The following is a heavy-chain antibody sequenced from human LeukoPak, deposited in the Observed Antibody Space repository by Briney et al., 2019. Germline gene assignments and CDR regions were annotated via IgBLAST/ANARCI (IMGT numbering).Heavy chain of an antibody. V-gene: IGHV3-33*05. Sequence: GGSLRHSCAASGFTSSSYVMHWVRQAPGKGLEWVAVISYDGSNKYYADSVKGRFTISRDNAKNSLYLEMNSLRAEDTAIYYCARRVVGAMFDYWGQGTLVTVSS. D-gene: IGHD1-26*01. CDR3: ARRVVGAMFDY. J-gene: IGHJ4*02. CDR1: GFTSSSYV. CDR2: ISYDGSNK.